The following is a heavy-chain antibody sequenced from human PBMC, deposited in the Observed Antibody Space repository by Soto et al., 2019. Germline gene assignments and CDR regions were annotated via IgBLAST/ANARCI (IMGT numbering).Heavy chain of an antibody. CDR3: AKDPRVHYYGSGSSSY. CDR1: GFVFSSYA. Sequence: GGSLRLSCAASGFVFSSYAMSWVRQAPGKGLEWVSTISGSGSNTYYADSVKGRFTISRDNSKNTLYLQMNSLRAEDTALYYCAKDPRVHYYGSGSSSYWGQGTLVTVSS. D-gene: IGHD3-10*01. CDR2: ISGSGSNT. V-gene: IGHV3-23*01. J-gene: IGHJ4*02.